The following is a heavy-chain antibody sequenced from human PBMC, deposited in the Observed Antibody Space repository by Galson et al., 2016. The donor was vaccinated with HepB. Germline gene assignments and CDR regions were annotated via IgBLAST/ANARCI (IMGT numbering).Heavy chain of an antibody. Sequence: SLRLSCAASGFAFSVYGMTWVRQAPRKGLEWVANIKQDGSEKYYVDSVKGRFTISRDNAKNSLYLQMNSLRAEDTAVYYCARDLLNLAAPDYWGQGTLVTVSS. CDR2: IKQDGSEK. J-gene: IGHJ4*02. CDR3: ARDLLNLAAPDY. V-gene: IGHV3-7*03. D-gene: IGHD6-13*01. CDR1: GFAFSVYG.